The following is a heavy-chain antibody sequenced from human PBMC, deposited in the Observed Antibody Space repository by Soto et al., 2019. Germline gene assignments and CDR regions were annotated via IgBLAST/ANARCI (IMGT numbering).Heavy chain of an antibody. CDR2: IYYSGST. CDR3: ARVPDSSSAAHYFDY. CDR1: GGSISSGGYY. Sequence: PSETLSLTCTVSGGSISSGGYYWSWIRQHPGKGLEWIGYIYYSGSTYYNPSLKSRVTISVDTSKNQFSLKLSSVTAADTAVYYCARVPDSSSAAHYFDYWGQGTLVTVSS. D-gene: IGHD6-6*01. V-gene: IGHV4-31*03. J-gene: IGHJ4*02.